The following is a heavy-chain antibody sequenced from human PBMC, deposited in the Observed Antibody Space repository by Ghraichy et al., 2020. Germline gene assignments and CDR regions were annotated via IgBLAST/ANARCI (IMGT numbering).Heavy chain of an antibody. D-gene: IGHD3-22*01. CDR3: ARDTYYYDSSGYKYFDL. Sequence: SVKVSCKASGGTFSSYAISWVRQAPGQGLEWMGGIIPIFGTANYAQKFQGRVTITADKSTSTAYMELSSLRSEDTAVYYCARDTYYYDSSGYKYFDLWGRGTLVTVSS. CDR2: IIPIFGTA. V-gene: IGHV1-69*06. J-gene: IGHJ2*01. CDR1: GGTFSSYA.